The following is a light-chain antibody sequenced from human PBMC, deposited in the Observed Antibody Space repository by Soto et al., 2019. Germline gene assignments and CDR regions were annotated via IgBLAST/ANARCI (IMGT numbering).Light chain of an antibody. Sequence: NFMLTQPHSVSESPGKTVTISCTRSSGSIASNYVQWYQQRPGSSPSTVIYDDNQRPSGVPDRFSGSIDSSSNSASLTISELKTVDVADCDCQSYDNNNRVFGGGTKVTVL. CDR1: SGSIASNY. V-gene: IGLV6-57*01. CDR3: QSYDNNNRV. J-gene: IGLJ3*02. CDR2: DDN.